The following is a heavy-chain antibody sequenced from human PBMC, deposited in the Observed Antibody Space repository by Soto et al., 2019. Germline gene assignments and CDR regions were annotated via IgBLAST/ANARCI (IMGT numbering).Heavy chain of an antibody. CDR3: VRGAARYKCCF. CDR1: GDSIINGIYY. V-gene: IGHV4-31*01. Sequence: QVQVQESGPGLVKPSQTLSLTCTVSGDSIINGIYYWTWIRQHPGKGLEWIGHVDYSGTIYYNPCVREQVTMSVDTSKNQVSLEMSAVSVADTAVYYCVRGAARYKCCFWGQGTLVTVSS. D-gene: IGHD2-15*01. CDR2: VDYSGTI. J-gene: IGHJ4*02.